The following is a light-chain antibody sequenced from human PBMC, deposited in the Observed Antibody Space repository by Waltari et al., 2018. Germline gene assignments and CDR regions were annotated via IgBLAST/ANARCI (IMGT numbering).Light chain of an antibody. J-gene: IGKJ5*01. CDR3: QQSDTLPPS. Sequence: DIQMTQSPSSLSPSVGDRVPITCQASQGIRNYLNWYQHKPGKAPKLLIYDASNLETGVPPRFSGSGSGTDFTFTISSLQPEDIATYYCQQSDTLPPSFGQGTRLEIK. CDR1: QGIRNY. V-gene: IGKV1-33*01. CDR2: DAS.